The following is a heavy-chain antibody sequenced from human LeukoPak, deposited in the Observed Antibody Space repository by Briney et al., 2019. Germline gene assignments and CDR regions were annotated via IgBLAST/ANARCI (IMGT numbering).Heavy chain of an antibody. CDR2: ISSSGSTI. CDR1: GFTFSSYA. V-gene: IGHV3-48*04. J-gene: IGHJ4*02. D-gene: IGHD3-22*01. Sequence: GGSLRLSCAASGFTFSSYAMSWVRQAPGKGLEWVSYISSSGSTIYYADSVKGRFTISRDNAKNSLYLQMNSLRAEDTAVYYCATYYYDSSGYYSSLSVVYWGQGTLVTVSS. CDR3: ATYYYDSSGYYSSLSVVY.